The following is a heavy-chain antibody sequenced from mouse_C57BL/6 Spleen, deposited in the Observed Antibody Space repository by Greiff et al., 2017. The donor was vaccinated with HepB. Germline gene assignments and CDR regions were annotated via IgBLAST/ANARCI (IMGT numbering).Heavy chain of an antibody. D-gene: IGHD1-1*01. CDR1: GYTFTSYW. Sequence: QVHVKQPGAELVRPGSSVKLSCKASGYTFTSYWMHWVKQRPIQGLEWIGNIDPSDSETHYNQKFKDKATLTVDKSSSTAYMQLSSLTSEDSAVYYCARNYYGSSYYFDYWGQGTTLTVSS. J-gene: IGHJ2*01. CDR3: ARNYYGSSYYFDY. V-gene: IGHV1-52*01. CDR2: IDPSDSET.